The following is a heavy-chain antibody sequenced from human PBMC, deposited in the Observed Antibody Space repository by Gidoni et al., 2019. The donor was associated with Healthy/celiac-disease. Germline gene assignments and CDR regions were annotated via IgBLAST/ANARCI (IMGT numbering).Heavy chain of an antibody. J-gene: IGHJ3*02. CDR3: ARAYGSGSPGAFDI. Sequence: EVQLVASGGGLVLPGGSLRLSCASSGSTVSSYDMHWVRQATGKGLEWVSAIGTAGDTYYPGSVKGRFTISRENAKNSLYLQMNSLRAGDTAVYYCARAYGSGSPGAFDIWGQGTMVTVSS. V-gene: IGHV3-13*04. CDR1: GSTVSSYD. CDR2: IGTAGDT. D-gene: IGHD3-10*01.